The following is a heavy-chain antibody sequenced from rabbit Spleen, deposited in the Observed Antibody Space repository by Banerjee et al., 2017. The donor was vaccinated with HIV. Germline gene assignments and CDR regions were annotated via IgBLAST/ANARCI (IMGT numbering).Heavy chain of an antibody. V-gene: IGHV1S45*01. CDR1: GFAFSTDYY. CDR3: ARDLDGVIGWNFGW. Sequence: QQQLEESGGGLVKPGGTLTLTCTASGFAFSTDYYICWVRQAPGKGLESIACIYGGVIDSAYYASWAKGRFIMSRTSSTKVTLQMTSLTAADTATYFCARDLDGVIGWNFGWWGPGTLVTVS. D-gene: IGHD1-1*01. J-gene: IGHJ4*01. CDR2: IYGGVIDSA.